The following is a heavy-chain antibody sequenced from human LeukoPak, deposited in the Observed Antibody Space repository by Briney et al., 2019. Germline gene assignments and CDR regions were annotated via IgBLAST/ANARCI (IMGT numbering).Heavy chain of an antibody. CDR1: GFTFSNYA. V-gene: IGHV3-23*01. J-gene: IGHJ6*02. CDR2: ISGSGGST. CDR3: AKPLNTANCYFGVDV. Sequence: PGGSLRLSCAASGFTFSNYAMTWVRPAPGKGLEWVSAISGSGGSTYYADSVKGRFTISRDNSKNTLYLQMNSLRAEDTAVYYCAKPLNTANCYFGVDVWGQGTTVTVSS. D-gene: IGHD5-18*01.